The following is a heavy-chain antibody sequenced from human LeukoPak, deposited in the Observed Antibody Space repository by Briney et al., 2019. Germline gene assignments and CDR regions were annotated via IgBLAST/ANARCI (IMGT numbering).Heavy chain of an antibody. J-gene: IGHJ5*02. D-gene: IGHD6-6*01. CDR1: GGTFISYA. V-gene: IGHV1-69*05. Sequence: SVKVSCKASGGTFISYAMSWVRQAPGQGLEWMGGIIPIFGTANYAQKFQGRVTITTGESTSTAYMELSSLRSEDTAVYYCASSPRGSIAARPWFDPWGQGTLVTVSS. CDR2: IIPIFGTA. CDR3: ASSPRGSIAARPWFDP.